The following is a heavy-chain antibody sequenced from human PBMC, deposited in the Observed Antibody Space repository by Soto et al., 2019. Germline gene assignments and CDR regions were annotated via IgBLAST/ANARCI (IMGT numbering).Heavy chain of an antibody. CDR1: GFTFSSYA. CDR2: ISGSGGST. V-gene: IGHV3-23*01. CDR3: AKGGGERITIFGVVPNNWFDP. Sequence: VQLLESGGGLVQPGGSLRLSCAASGFTFSSYAMSWVRQAPGKGLEWVSAISGSGGSTYYADSVKGRFTISRDNSKNTLYLQMNSLRAEDTAVYYCAKGGGERITIFGVVPNNWFDPWGQGTLVTVSS. D-gene: IGHD3-3*01. J-gene: IGHJ5*02.